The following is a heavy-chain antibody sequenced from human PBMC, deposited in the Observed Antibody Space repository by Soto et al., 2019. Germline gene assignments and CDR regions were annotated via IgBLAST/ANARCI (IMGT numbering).Heavy chain of an antibody. CDR3: ARALWFGELRGFDP. CDR1: GGSISSGGYY. V-gene: IGHV4-31*03. D-gene: IGHD3-10*01. J-gene: IGHJ5*02. CDR2: IYYSGST. Sequence: QVQLQESGPGLVKPSQTLSLTCTVSGGSISSGGYYWSWIRQHPGKGLEWIGYIYYSGSTYYNPSLQSRVTRPVDTSQNQFSMQLSSVTAADTAVYYCARALWFGELRGFDPWGQGTLVTVSS.